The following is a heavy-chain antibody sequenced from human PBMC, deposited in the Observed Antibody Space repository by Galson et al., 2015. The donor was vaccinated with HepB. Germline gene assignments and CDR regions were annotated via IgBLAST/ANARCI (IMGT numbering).Heavy chain of an antibody. J-gene: IGHJ3*02. CDR2: MNPNSGNT. D-gene: IGHD1-26*01. CDR3: ARVKWELLDAFDI. CDR1: GYTFTSYD. Sequence: SVKVSCKASGYTFTSYDINWVRQATGQGLEWMGWMNPNSGNTGYAQKFQGRVTMTRNTSISTAYMELSSLRSEDTAVYYCARVKWELLDAFDIWGQGTMVPVSS. V-gene: IGHV1-8*01.